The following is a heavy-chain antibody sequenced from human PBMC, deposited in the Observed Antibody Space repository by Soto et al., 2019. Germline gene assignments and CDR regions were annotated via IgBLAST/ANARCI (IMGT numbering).Heavy chain of an antibody. J-gene: IGHJ4*02. CDR3: AHRREYCSSTSCSQLTFDC. CDR2: IYWDDDK. V-gene: IGHV2-5*02. D-gene: IGHD2-2*01. CDR1: GFSLSTSGVG. Sequence: QITLKESGPTLVKPTQTLTLTCTFSGFSLSTSGVGVGWIRQPPEKALEWLALIYWDDDKRYSTSLKSRLTINKDTAKNQVVLTMTNMDPVDTATYYCAHRREYCSSTSCSQLTFDCWGQGTLVTVSS.